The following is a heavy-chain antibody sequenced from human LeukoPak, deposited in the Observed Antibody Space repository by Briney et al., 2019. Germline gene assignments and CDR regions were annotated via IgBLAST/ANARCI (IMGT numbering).Heavy chain of an antibody. CDR2: IYPGDSDT. CDR3: ATYSDMFYFDC. J-gene: IGHJ4*02. V-gene: IGHV5-51*01. Sequence: GESLKISCKASGNSFTSYWIAWVRQMPGRGLEWMGIIYPGDSDTRYSPSFQGQVIISADKSISTAYLQWSSLKASDTAIYYCATYSDMFYFDCWGQGTLVTVSS. D-gene: IGHD2-15*01. CDR1: GNSFTSYW.